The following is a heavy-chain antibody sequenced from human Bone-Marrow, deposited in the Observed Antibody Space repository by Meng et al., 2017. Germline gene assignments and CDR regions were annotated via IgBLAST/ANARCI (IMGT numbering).Heavy chain of an antibody. D-gene: IGHD6-19*01. CDR3: ASWIYSCGWQ. V-gene: IGHV4/OR15-8*02. J-gene: IGHJ4*02. Sequence: VRWRGSGPGLVKPSGTLSLTCVVSGGSISSIDWWSWVRQPPGKGLEWIGEIYHGGDTNYNPSLKSRVTIAIDKSKNQFSLKLSSVTAADTAVYYCASWIYSCGWQWGQGALVTVSS. CDR2: IYHGGDT. CDR1: GGSISSIDW.